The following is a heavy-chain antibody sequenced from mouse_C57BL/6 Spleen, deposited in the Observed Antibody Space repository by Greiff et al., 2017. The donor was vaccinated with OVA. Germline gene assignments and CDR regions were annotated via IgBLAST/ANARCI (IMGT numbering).Heavy chain of an antibody. Sequence: EVKLVESEGGLVQPGSSMKLSCTASGFTFSDYYMAWVRQVPEKGLEWVANINYDGSSTYYLDSLKSRFIISRDNAKNILYLQMSSLKSEDTATYYCARWWLLRAMDYWGQGTSVTVSS. CDR2: INYDGSST. V-gene: IGHV5-16*01. CDR1: GFTFSDYY. D-gene: IGHD2-3*01. J-gene: IGHJ4*01. CDR3: ARWWLLRAMDY.